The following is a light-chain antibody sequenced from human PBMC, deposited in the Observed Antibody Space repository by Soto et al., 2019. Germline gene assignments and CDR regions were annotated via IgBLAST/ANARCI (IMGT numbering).Light chain of an antibody. CDR2: DVV. V-gene: IGLV2-14*03. CDR1: SSDVGGFIS. CDR3: SSYTSTMTNV. J-gene: IGLJ1*01. Sequence: QSVLTQPASVSGSPGQSITISCTGTSSDVGGFISVSWYQLRPGTAPKLILYDVVDRPSGVSYRFSGSKSGNTASLTISGLQAADEADYFCSSYTSTMTNVFGSGTQLTVL.